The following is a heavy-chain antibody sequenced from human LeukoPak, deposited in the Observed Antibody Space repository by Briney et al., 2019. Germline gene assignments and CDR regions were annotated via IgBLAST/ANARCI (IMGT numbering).Heavy chain of an antibody. V-gene: IGHV5-51*01. CDR1: GYSFTNYW. CDR3: ARRRQYSSSWIFDY. Sequence: GESLKISCKGSGYSFTNYWIGWVRQMPGKGLEWVGLIYPGDSDTRYSPSFQGQVTISADKSISTAYLQWSSLKASDTAMYYCARRRQYSSSWIFDYWGQGTLVTVSS. J-gene: IGHJ4*02. CDR2: IYPGDSDT. D-gene: IGHD6-13*01.